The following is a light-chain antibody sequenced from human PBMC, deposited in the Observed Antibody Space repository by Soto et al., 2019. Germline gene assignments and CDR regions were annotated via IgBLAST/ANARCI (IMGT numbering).Light chain of an antibody. Sequence: ERMMTQSPGTLSLSPGKRATLSCWASQSVHSSHLAWYQQRPGQPPRLLIYGASSRATGIPDRFSGSGSGTVFTLTISRLEPEDFAVYFCQQYDSSPTTFGQGTKVEIK. CDR3: QQYDSSPTT. CDR1: QSVHSSH. V-gene: IGKV3-20*01. J-gene: IGKJ1*01. CDR2: GAS.